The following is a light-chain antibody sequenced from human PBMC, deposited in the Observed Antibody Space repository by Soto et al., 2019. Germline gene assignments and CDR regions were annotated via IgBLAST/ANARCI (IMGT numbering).Light chain of an antibody. CDR2: WAS. Sequence: DIVMTQSPDSLAVSLGERATINCKSSQSVLYSSNNKNYLAWYQQKPGQPPKLLIYWASTRESGVPDRCSGSGSGTDFTLTISSLQDEDVAVYCCQQYYMTHPFTFGPGTKVDI. CDR3: QQYYMTHPFT. V-gene: IGKV4-1*01. CDR1: QSVLYSSNNKNY. J-gene: IGKJ3*01.